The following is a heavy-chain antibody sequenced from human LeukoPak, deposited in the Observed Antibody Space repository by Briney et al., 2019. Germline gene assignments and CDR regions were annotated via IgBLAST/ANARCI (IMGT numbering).Heavy chain of an antibody. CDR2: INHSGST. CDR1: GGSFSGYY. J-gene: IGHJ6*03. V-gene: IGHV4-34*01. Sequence: SETLSLTCAVYGGSFSGYYWSWIRQPPGKGLEWIWEINHSGSTNYNPSLKSRLTISVDTSNNKSSLQQSSVTAADTTAEYCARVPFPRFHYYYYMDVWGKGTTVTVSS. CDR3: ARVPFPRFHYYYYMDV. D-gene: IGHD3-10*01.